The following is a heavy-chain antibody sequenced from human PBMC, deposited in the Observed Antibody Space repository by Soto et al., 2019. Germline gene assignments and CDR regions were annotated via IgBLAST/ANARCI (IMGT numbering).Heavy chain of an antibody. CDR3: AREHSYGFDY. J-gene: IGHJ4*01. CDR1: GGSVSSYF. Sequence: SETLSITCTVSGGSVSSYFWSWIRQPPGKGLEWIGYIYYSGSTNYNPSLKSRVTISVDTSKNQSSLKLSSVTAADTAVYYCAREHSYGFDYWGHGTLVTVSS. D-gene: IGHD5-18*01. V-gene: IGHV4-59*02. CDR2: IYYSGST.